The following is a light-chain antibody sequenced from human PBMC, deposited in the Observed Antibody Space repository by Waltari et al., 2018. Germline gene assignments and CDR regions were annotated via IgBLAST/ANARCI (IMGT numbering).Light chain of an antibody. Sequence: QVVLTQSPSASASLAASVQLTCTLRIGHSDYAIAWPQQPPGTGPRYLMKVNIGGSHVRGDESPDSFSVSSSGAERYLVISSLQSEDEADYYCQTWDAGNQVIFGGGTKLAVL. CDR2: VNIGGSH. CDR1: IGHSDYA. V-gene: IGLV4-69*01. J-gene: IGLJ2*01. CDR3: QTWDAGNQVI.